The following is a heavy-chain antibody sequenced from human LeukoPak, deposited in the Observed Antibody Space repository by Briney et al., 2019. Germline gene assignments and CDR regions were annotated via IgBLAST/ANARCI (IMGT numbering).Heavy chain of an antibody. CDR2: IGPHSSAT. Sequence: SVKVSCKSSGFTFTDYYIHWVRQAPGQGLEWVGYIGPHSSATSSPQEFQGRVTMTRDTSMSTAYMELTRLTSDDTAVYYCAREGNGLLSKDFDYWGQGTLVTVSS. V-gene: IGHV1-2*02. CDR1: GFTFTDYY. D-gene: IGHD2/OR15-2a*01. CDR3: AREGNGLLSKDFDY. J-gene: IGHJ4*02.